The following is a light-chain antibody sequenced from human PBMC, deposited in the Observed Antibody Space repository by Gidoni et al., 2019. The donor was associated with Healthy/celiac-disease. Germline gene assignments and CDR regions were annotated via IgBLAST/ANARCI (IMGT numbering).Light chain of an antibody. CDR2: NDS. Sequence: SYELTQPPSVSVSPGQTARITCSGDALPKQYAYWYQQKPGQAPVLVIYNDSERPSGIPERFSVSSSGTTVTLTISGVQAEDEADYYCQAADSSGTSWVFGGGTKLTVL. CDR1: ALPKQY. J-gene: IGLJ3*02. CDR3: QAADSSGTSWV. V-gene: IGLV3-25*02.